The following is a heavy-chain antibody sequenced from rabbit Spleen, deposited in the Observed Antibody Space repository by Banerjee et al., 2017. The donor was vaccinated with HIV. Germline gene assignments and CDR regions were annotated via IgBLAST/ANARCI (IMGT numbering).Heavy chain of an antibody. CDR2: VYTGSSGAS. CDR1: GVALNGKDV. J-gene: IGHJ6*01. V-gene: IGHV1S45*01. D-gene: IGHD8-1*01. CDR3: ARDDGSSFSTFEMGF. Sequence: EQLEESGGGLVKPEGSLTLTCKASGVALNGKDVMCWVRQAPGKGLEWIACVYTGSSGASYYASWLKSRFIVSNTSSTTVTLQLTTLTAADAATSFFARDDGSSFSTFEMGFWGPGTLVTVS.